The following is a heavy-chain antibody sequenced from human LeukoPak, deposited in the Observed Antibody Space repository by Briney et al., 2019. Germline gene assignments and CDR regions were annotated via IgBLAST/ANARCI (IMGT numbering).Heavy chain of an antibody. V-gene: IGHV3-21*01. CDR1: GFTFSSYS. CDR3: ARGVAATQSNWFDP. Sequence: GGSLRLSCAASGFTFSSYSMNWVRQAPGKGLEWVSSISSSSSYIYYADSVKGRFTISRDNAKNSLYLQMNSLRAEDTAVYYCARGVAATQSNWFDPWGQGTLVTVSS. J-gene: IGHJ5*02. D-gene: IGHD2-15*01. CDR2: ISSSSSYI.